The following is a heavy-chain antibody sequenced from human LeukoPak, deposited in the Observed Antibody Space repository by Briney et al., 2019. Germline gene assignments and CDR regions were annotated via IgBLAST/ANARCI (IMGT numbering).Heavy chain of an antibody. V-gene: IGHV3-30*02. J-gene: IGHJ6*04. CDR3: AELGITMIGGV. D-gene: IGHD3-10*02. CDR2: MRYDGSYR. Sequence: GGSLRLSCAASGFTFSSYGMHWVRQAPGKGLEWVAFMRYDGSYRYYADSVKGRFTISRDTSKSTLYLQMNSLRAEDTAVYYCAELGITMIGGVWGKGTTVTIPS. CDR1: GFTFSSYG.